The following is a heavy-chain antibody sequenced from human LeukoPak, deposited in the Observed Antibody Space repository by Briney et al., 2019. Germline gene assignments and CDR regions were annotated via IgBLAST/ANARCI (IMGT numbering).Heavy chain of an antibody. Sequence: EAGGSLRLSCAASGFTFSSYAMSWVRQAPGKGLEWVSAISGSGGSTYYADSVKGRFTISRDNSKNTLYLQMNSLRAEDTAVYYCAKVLTTVTTKDYWGQGILVTVSS. CDR2: ISGSGGST. J-gene: IGHJ4*02. V-gene: IGHV3-23*01. CDR3: AKVLTTVTTKDY. CDR1: GFTFSSYA. D-gene: IGHD4-4*01.